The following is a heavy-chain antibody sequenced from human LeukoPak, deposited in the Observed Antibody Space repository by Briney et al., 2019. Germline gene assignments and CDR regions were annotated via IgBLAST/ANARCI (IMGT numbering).Heavy chain of an antibody. J-gene: IGHJ5*02. CDR1: GGSISSRSYY. Sequence: PSETLSLTCTVSGGSISSRSYYWGWIRQPPGKGLEWIGIIYYSGSTYYNPSLKSRVTISVDTSKNQFSLKLSSVTAADTAVYYCARSTYCSGGSCSHNWFDPWGQGTLVTVSS. CDR2: IYYSGST. CDR3: ARSTYCSGGSCSHNWFDP. D-gene: IGHD2-15*01. V-gene: IGHV4-39*07.